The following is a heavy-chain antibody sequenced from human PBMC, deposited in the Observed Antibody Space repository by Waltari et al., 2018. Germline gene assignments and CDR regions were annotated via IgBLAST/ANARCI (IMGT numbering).Heavy chain of an antibody. CDR3: AKLGGVGLIVATTLGFDY. CDR1: GFTFSSYA. D-gene: IGHD5-12*01. CDR2: ISGSGGST. J-gene: IGHJ4*02. Sequence: EVQLLESGGGLVQPGGSLRLSCAASGFTFSSYAMSWVRQAPGKGLEWVSAISGSGGSTYYADSVKGRFTISRDNSKNTLYLQMNSLRAEDTAVYYCAKLGGVGLIVATTLGFDYWGQGTLVTVSS. V-gene: IGHV3-23*01.